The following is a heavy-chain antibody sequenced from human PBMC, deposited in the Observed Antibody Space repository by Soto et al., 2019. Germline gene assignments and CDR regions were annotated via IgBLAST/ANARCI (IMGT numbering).Heavy chain of an antibody. Sequence: GGSLRLSCAASGFTFDDYAMHWVRQAPGKGLEWVSATSCSGGSTYYADSVKGRFTISRDNSKNTLYLQMNSLRAEDTAVHYCAKDHGDLDYWGQGTLVTVSS. CDR2: TSCSGGST. CDR3: AKDHGDLDY. J-gene: IGHJ4*02. V-gene: IGHV3-23*01. CDR1: GFTFDDYA. D-gene: IGHD4-17*01.